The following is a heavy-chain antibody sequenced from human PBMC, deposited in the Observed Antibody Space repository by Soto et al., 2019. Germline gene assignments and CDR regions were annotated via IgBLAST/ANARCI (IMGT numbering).Heavy chain of an antibody. J-gene: IGHJ5*02. D-gene: IGHD1-26*01. Sequence: GDSLKVSCQASGSTFPNYGINWVRQAPGQVLEWMGVINPHGGSTAYAQKFKGRVTLTRDTSASTVYMEVSSLTSEDTAMYYCARSSGGNFGIIIEGTNWFAPWGQGTLVTVSS. CDR2: INPHGGST. V-gene: IGHV1-18*01. CDR3: ARSSGGNFGIIIEGTNWFAP. CDR1: GSTFPNYG.